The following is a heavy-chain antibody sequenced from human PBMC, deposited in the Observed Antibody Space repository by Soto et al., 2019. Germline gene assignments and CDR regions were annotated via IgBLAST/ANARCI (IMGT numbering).Heavy chain of an antibody. V-gene: IGHV3-23*01. CDR2: ISGSGGST. CDR1: GFTFNNYG. J-gene: IGHJ6*02. D-gene: IGHD6-13*01. CDR3: AKTRGAAGYYGMDV. Sequence: GGSMRLSCAASGFTFNNYGMNWVRQAPGKGLEWVSAISGSGGSTSYADSVRGRFTISRDNSKNTVYLQMNRLRAEDTALYYCAKTRGAAGYYGMDVWGQGTTVTVSS.